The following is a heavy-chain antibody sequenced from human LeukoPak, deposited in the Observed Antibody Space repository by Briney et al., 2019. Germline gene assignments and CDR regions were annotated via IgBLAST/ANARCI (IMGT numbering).Heavy chain of an antibody. J-gene: IGHJ4*02. Sequence: AASVTVSCKASGYTFTSYGISWVRQAPGQGLEWMGWISAYNGNTNYAQKLQGRVTMTTDTSTSTAYMELRSLRSDDTAVYYCATFNYYDSSGYYHDFDYWGQGTLVTVSS. CDR2: ISAYNGNT. CDR1: GYTFTSYG. D-gene: IGHD3-22*01. V-gene: IGHV1-18*01. CDR3: ATFNYYDSSGYYHDFDY.